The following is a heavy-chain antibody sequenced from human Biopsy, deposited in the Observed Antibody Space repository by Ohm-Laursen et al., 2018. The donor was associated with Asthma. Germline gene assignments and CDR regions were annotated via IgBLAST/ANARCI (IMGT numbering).Heavy chain of an antibody. J-gene: IGHJ5*02. CDR3: ARTTYGDDGFDP. D-gene: IGHD4-17*01. V-gene: IGHV4-31*03. CDR2: IYYSGST. Sequence: TLSLTCTVSGGSNNIGDYYWSWIRQHPVKGLEWIGYIYYSGSTYYNPSLKSRVSISLDTSKNQFSLSLTSVTAADTAVYYCARTTYGDDGFDPWGQGTLVTVSS. CDR1: GGSNNIGDYY.